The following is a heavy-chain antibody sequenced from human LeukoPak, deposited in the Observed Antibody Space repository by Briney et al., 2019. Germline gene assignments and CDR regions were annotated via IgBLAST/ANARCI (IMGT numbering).Heavy chain of an antibody. J-gene: IGHJ4*02. CDR1: GGSISSSSYY. V-gene: IGHV4-39*01. D-gene: IGHD2-2*01. Sequence: SETLSLTCTVSGGSISSSSYYWGWIRQPPGKGLEWIGSIYYSGSTYYNPSLKSRVTISVDTSRNQFSLKLSPVTAADTAVYYCAADRGPFVVVPAAGGYWGQGTLVTVSS. CDR2: IYYSGST. CDR3: AADRGPFVVVPAAGGY.